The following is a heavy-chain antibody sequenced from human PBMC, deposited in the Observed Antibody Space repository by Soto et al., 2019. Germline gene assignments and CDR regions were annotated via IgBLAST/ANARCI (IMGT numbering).Heavy chain of an antibody. CDR3: AYLPCSGGSCYWFSFSGMDV. Sequence: QITLKESGPTLVKPTQNLTLTCTFSGLSLSTSGVGVAWIRQPPGKALEWLALIYWDDDKRYRPSLESRLTITKDTAKTQVVLTMTNMDSVDTATYYCAYLPCSGGSCYWFSFSGMDVWGQGTTVTVSS. CDR1: GLSLSTSGVG. V-gene: IGHV2-5*02. J-gene: IGHJ6*02. CDR2: IYWDDDK. D-gene: IGHD2-15*01.